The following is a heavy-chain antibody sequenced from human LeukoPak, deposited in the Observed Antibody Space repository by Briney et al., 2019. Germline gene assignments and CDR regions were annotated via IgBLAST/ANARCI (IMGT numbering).Heavy chain of an antibody. J-gene: IGHJ4*02. CDR2: MNPNSGTT. Sequence: ASVXVSCKASGYTFTSYDINWVRQATGQGLEWMGWMNPNSGTTVSPHTFQGSVTMTRNSSIITAYMELSSLRSEDTAVYYCASGQEGYHGIWGQGTLVTVSS. D-gene: IGHD5-18*01. V-gene: IGHV1-8*01. CDR1: GYTFTSYD. CDR3: ASGQEGYHGI.